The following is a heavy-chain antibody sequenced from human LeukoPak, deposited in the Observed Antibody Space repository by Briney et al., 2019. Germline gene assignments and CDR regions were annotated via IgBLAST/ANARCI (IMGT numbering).Heavy chain of an antibody. D-gene: IGHD3-10*01. CDR1: GGSFSGYY. CDR2: INHSGST. V-gene: IGHV4-34*01. CDR3: ARGRGGPGA. Sequence: SETLSLTRAVYGGSFSGYYWSWIRQPPGKGLEWIGEINHSGSTNYNPSLKSRVTISVDTSKNQFSLKLSSVTAADTAVYCCARGRGGPGAWGQGTLVTVSS. J-gene: IGHJ4*02.